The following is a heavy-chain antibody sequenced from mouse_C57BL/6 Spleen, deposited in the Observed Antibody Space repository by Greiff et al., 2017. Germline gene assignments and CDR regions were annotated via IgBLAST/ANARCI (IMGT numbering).Heavy chain of an antibody. Sequence: EVQLVESGGDLVKPGGSLKLSCAASGFTFSSYGMSWVRQTPDKRLEWVATISSGGSYTYYPDSVKGRFTISRDNAKNTLYLQMSSLKSEDTAMYYCARQGYDVMDYWGQGTSVTVSS. J-gene: IGHJ4*01. CDR1: GFTFSSYG. D-gene: IGHD2-2*01. CDR3: ARQGYDVMDY. V-gene: IGHV5-6*01. CDR2: ISSGGSYT.